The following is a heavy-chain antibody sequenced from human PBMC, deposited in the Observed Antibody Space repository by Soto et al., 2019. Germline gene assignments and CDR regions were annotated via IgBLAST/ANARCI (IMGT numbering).Heavy chain of an antibody. J-gene: IGHJ3*02. D-gene: IGHD1-1*01. CDR3: ARHGRWHDLDI. CDR2: IYYSGST. Sequence: QVQLQESGPGLVKPSETLSLTCTVSGGSISRYYWSWIRQPPGKGLEWIGYIYYSGSTNYNPSLKSRVTISVETSKNQFSLKLSSVTAADTAVYYCARHGRWHDLDIWGQGTMVTVSS. V-gene: IGHV4-59*08. CDR1: GGSISRYY.